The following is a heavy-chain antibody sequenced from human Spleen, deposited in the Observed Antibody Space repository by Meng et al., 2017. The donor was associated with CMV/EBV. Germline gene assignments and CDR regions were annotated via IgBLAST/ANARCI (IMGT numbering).Heavy chain of an antibody. J-gene: IGHJ5*02. D-gene: IGHD3-22*01. CDR2: IVVGSGNT. Sequence: SVKVSCKASGFTFTSSAVQWVRQARGQRLEWIGWIVVGSGNTNYAQKFQERVTITRDMSTSTAYMELSGLTSEDTAVYYCARLPYYFDSSAYYPWGQGTLVTVSS. CDR1: GFTFTSSA. V-gene: IGHV1-58*01. CDR3: ARLPYYFDSSAYYP.